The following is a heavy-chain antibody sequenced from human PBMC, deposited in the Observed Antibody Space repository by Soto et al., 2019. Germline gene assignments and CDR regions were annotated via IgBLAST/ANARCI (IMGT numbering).Heavy chain of an antibody. D-gene: IGHD1-7*01. Sequence: SVKVSCKASGDTFSSYSITWVVQAPVQVLEWMGGIIPVFGSANYAQKFQGRVTITADESTSTAYMELSSLRSQDTAVYFCARDDGWNYRYYDMEVWGQGTTVTVSS. J-gene: IGHJ6*02. CDR2: IIPVFGSA. CDR1: GDTFSSYS. V-gene: IGHV1-69*13. CDR3: ARDDGWNYRYYDMEV.